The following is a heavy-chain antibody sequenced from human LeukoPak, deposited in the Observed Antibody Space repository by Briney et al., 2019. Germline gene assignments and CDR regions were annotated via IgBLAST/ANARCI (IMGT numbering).Heavy chain of an antibody. J-gene: IGHJ5*02. CDR1: GYTFTSYD. D-gene: IGHD4-17*01. Sequence: ASVKVSCKASGYTFTSYDINWVRQATGQGLEWMGWMNPNSGNTGYAQKFQGRVTMTRNTSISTAYMELSSLRSEDTAVYYCARGGHDYGDYVAANWFDPWGQGTLVTVSS. CDR3: ARGGHDYGDYVAANWFDP. CDR2: MNPNSGNT. V-gene: IGHV1-8*01.